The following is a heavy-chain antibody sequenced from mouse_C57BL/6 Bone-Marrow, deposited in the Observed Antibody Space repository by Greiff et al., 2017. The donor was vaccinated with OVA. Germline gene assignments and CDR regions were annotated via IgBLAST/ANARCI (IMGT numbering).Heavy chain of an antibody. D-gene: IGHD2-1*01. CDR1: GFTFSDYY. Sequence: EVHLVESEGGLVQPGSSMKLSCTASGFTFSDYYMAWVRQVPEKGLEWVANINYDGSSTYYLDSLKSRFIISRDNAQNILYLQMSSLKSEDTATYYCARIYYGNGVDYWGQGTSVTVSS. J-gene: IGHJ4*01. CDR3: ARIYYGNGVDY. V-gene: IGHV5-16*01. CDR2: INYDGSST.